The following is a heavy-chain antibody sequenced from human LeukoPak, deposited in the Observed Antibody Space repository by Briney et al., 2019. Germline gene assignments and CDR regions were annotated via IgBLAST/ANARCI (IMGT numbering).Heavy chain of an antibody. CDR1: GYSFSSYW. V-gene: IGHV5-51*01. CDR3: ARNQIMGATRSPFDY. Sequence: GESLKISCKGLGYSFSSYWNAWVRQRPGKGLEWMGIIYPGGSETRYDPSFQGQVTISADKSISTAYLQWSSLKASDTAMYYCARNQIMGATRSPFDYWGQGTLVTASS. CDR2: IYPGGSET. J-gene: IGHJ4*02. D-gene: IGHD1-26*01.